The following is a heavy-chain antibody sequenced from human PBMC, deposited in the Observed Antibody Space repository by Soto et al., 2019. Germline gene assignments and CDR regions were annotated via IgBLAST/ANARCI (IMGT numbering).Heavy chain of an antibody. CDR2: ISAYNGNT. V-gene: IGHV1-18*01. Sequence: ASVKVSCKASGYTFTSYGISWVRQAPGQGLEWMGWISAYNGNTNYAQKLQGRVTMTTDTSTSTAYMELRSLRSDDTAVYYCARGLYCSGGSCYSGYFQHWGQGTLVTVS. D-gene: IGHD2-15*01. J-gene: IGHJ1*01. CDR1: GYTFTSYG. CDR3: ARGLYCSGGSCYSGYFQH.